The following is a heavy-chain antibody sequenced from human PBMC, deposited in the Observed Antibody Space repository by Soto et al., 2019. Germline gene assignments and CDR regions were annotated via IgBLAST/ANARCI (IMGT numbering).Heavy chain of an antibody. J-gene: IGHJ3*02. D-gene: IGHD3-22*01. CDR3: ARERRDYYFSSGAFDI. CDR2: ISYYGSNK. V-gene: IGHV3-30-3*01. CDR1: GFTFSSYA. Sequence: PRGALRLSCAASGFTFSSYALHWVRQAPGKGLEGVAVISYYGSNKYYADSGKGRFTISRDNSKNTLYLQMNSLRPEDRAVYYCARERRDYYFSSGAFDIWGQGTMVTVSS.